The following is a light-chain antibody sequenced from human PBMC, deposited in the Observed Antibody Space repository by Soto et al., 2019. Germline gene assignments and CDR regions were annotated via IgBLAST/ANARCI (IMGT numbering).Light chain of an antibody. Sequence: EIVLTQSPATLSLSPGERATLSCRASQSVNNYLAWYQQRPGQAPRLLLYDASNRATGIPARFSGSGSGTAFTLTISSLEPEEFAVYYCQHRNNRPFSFGPGTKMDIK. J-gene: IGKJ3*01. CDR3: QHRNNRPFS. V-gene: IGKV3-11*01. CDR1: QSVNNY. CDR2: DAS.